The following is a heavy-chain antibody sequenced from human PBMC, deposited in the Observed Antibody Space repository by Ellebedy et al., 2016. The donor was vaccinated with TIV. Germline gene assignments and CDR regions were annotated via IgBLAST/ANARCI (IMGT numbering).Heavy chain of an antibody. Sequence: GESLKISCAASGFTFSGYWMHWVSQAPGKGLMWVSRIDTHGTSTSYADSVKGRFTISRDNAKNTLYVQMNSLRADDTAVYYCAREFRLGVCADYWGQGTLVTVSS. J-gene: IGHJ4*02. CDR2: IDTHGTST. CDR3: AREFRLGVCADY. V-gene: IGHV3-74*01. CDR1: GFTFSGYW. D-gene: IGHD5/OR15-5a*01.